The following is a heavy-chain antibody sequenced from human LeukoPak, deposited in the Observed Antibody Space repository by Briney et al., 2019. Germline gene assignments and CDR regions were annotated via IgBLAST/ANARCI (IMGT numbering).Heavy chain of an antibody. D-gene: IGHD3-22*01. J-gene: IGHJ4*02. V-gene: IGHV3-30-3*01. CDR1: GFTFSSYA. CDR3: AREREGEIVVVITYYFDY. Sequence: GGSLRLSCAASGFTFSSYAMHWVRQAPGKGLEWVAVISYDGSNKYYADSVKGRFTISRDNSKNTLYLQMNSLRAEDTAVYYCAREREGEIVVVITYYFDYWGQGTLVTVSS. CDR2: ISYDGSNK.